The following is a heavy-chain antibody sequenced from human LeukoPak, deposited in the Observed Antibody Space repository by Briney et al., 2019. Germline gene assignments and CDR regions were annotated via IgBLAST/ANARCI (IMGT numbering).Heavy chain of an antibody. Sequence: SQTLSLTCTVSGGSISSGGYYWSWIRQHPGKGLEWIGYIYYSGSTYYNPSLKSRVTISVDTSKNQFSLKLSSVTAADTAVYYCARVQKRQPHRASDYWGQGTLVTVSP. CDR3: ARVQKRQPHRASDY. CDR2: IYYSGST. J-gene: IGHJ4*02. D-gene: IGHD1-1*01. CDR1: GGSISSGGYY. V-gene: IGHV4-31*03.